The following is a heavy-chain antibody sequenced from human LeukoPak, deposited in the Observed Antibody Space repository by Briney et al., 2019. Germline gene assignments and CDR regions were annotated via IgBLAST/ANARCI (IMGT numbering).Heavy chain of an antibody. CDR1: GFTFSSYW. CDR2: IKQDGSEK. D-gene: IGHD3-22*01. V-gene: IGHV3-7*01. Sequence: PGGSLRLSCAASGFTFSSYWMSWVRQAPGKGLEWVANIKQDGSEKYYVDSVKGRFTISRDNAKNSLYLQMNSLRAEDTAVYYCAREQPPPFYYYDSSGYYFSDAFDIWGQGTMVTVSS. J-gene: IGHJ3*02. CDR3: AREQPPPFYYYDSSGYYFSDAFDI.